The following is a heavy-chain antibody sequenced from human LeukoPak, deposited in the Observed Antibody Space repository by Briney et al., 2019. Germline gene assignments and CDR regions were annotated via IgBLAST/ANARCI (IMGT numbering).Heavy chain of an antibody. CDR2: IYYSGST. Sequence: SETLSLTCTVSGGSISSGSNYWGWIRQPPGKGLEWIGSIYYSGSTYYNPSLKSRVTISVDTSKNQFSLKLSSVTAADTAVYYCARAGERLDYVWGSYRFDYWGQGTLVTVSS. V-gene: IGHV4-39*07. D-gene: IGHD3-16*02. CDR3: ARAGERLDYVWGSYRFDY. CDR1: GGSISSGSNY. J-gene: IGHJ4*02.